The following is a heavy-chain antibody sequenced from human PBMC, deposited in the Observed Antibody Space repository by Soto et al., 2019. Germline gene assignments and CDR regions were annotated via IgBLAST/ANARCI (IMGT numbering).Heavy chain of an antibody. Sequence: SVKVSCKASGGTFSSYAISWVRQAPGQGLEWMGGIIPIFGRANYAQKFQGRVTITADESTSTAYMELSSLRSEDTAVYYCASPDHFWSGYRYYDGMDVWGQGTTVTVSS. V-gene: IGHV1-69*13. J-gene: IGHJ6*02. D-gene: IGHD3-3*01. CDR2: IIPIFGRA. CDR3: ASPDHFWSGYRYYDGMDV. CDR1: GGTFSSYA.